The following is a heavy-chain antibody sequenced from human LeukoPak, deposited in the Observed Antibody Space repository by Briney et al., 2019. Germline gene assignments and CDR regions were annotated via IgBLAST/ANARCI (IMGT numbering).Heavy chain of an antibody. Sequence: GGALRLSRAASGFTFTTYGMHWVRQAPGKGLVWVSRIMSDGRSTYADSVKGRFTISRDTAKNTLYLQMNSLRAEDTAVYYCARDSQFIGPLYWGQGTLVTVSS. CDR2: IMSDGRST. D-gene: IGHD5-24*01. CDR3: ARDSQFIGPLY. CDR1: GFTFTTYG. V-gene: IGHV3-74*01. J-gene: IGHJ4*02.